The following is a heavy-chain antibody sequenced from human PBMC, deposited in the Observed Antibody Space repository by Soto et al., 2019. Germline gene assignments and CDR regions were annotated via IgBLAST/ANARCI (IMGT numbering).Heavy chain of an antibody. V-gene: IGHV1-8*01. Sequence: ASVKVSCKASGYTFTSYDINWVRQATGQGLEWMGWMNPNSGNTGYAQKFQGRVTMTRNTSISTAYMELSSLRSEDTAVYYCARVPYDYIWGSYRKGIDYWGQGTLVTVSS. D-gene: IGHD3-16*02. CDR3: ARVPYDYIWGSYRKGIDY. CDR2: MNPNSGNT. CDR1: GYTFTSYD. J-gene: IGHJ4*02.